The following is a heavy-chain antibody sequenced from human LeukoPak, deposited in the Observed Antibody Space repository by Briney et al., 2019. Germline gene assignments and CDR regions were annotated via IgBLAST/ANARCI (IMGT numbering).Heavy chain of an antibody. V-gene: IGHV1-2*02. D-gene: IGHD2-2*02. Sequence: ASVKVSCKASGYTFTGYYMHWVRQAPGQGLEWMGWINPNSGGTNYAQKFQGRVTMTRDTSISTAYMELSRLRSDDTAVYYCARDRYCSSTSCYTGYYYYGMDVWGQGTTVTVSS. CDR2: INPNSGGT. CDR3: ARDRYCSSTSCYTGYYYYGMDV. J-gene: IGHJ6*02. CDR1: GYTFTGYY.